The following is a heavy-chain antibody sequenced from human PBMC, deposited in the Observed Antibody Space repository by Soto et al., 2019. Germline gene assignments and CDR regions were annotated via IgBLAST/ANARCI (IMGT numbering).Heavy chain of an antibody. J-gene: IGHJ4*02. D-gene: IGHD3-22*01. Sequence: QITLKESGPTLVKPTQTLTLTCTFSGFSLTTSGVGVGWIRQPPGKALEWLGIIYWDDVKRYSTSLNRRLTITRDTSKNEVVLTMTNMDPVDTGTYYCAHWFYYDGNVYCSAFDYWGQGTLVTVSS. V-gene: IGHV2-5*02. CDR2: IYWDDVK. CDR3: AHWFYYDGNVYCSAFDY. CDR1: GFSLTTSGVG.